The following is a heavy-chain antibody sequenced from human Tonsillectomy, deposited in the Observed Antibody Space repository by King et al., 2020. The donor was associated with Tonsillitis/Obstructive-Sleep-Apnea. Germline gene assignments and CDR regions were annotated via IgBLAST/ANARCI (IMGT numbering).Heavy chain of an antibody. D-gene: IGHD5-24*01. CDR1: GVTFRHYA. CDR3: ARGEMATISPAFDI. J-gene: IGHJ3*02. V-gene: IGHV3-30*04. Sequence: VQLVESGGGVVQPGRSRRLSCVASGVTFRHYAMHWVRQSRGKGLEWAALISYDGSDKYYADSVKGRFTVSRDNSKKTLYLQMNFLRPEDTAVYYCARGEMATISPAFDIWGQGTMLTVSS. CDR2: ISYDGSDK.